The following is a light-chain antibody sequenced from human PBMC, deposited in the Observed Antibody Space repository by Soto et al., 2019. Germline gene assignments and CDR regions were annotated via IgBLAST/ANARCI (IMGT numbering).Light chain of an antibody. CDR3: QQYNSYPYT. Sequence: DIQMTQSPSTLSASIGDRVTITCRASQRISIWLAWYQQKPGEAPKLLVFKASSLESGAPLRFSGSGSGTEFTLTISSLQPDDFATYYCQQYNSYPYTFGQGTKVDIK. CDR2: KAS. J-gene: IGKJ2*01. CDR1: QRISIW. V-gene: IGKV1-5*03.